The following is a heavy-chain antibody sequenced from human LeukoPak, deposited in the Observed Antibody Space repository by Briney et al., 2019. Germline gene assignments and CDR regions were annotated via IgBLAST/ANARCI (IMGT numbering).Heavy chain of an antibody. CDR1: GFTFSDYY. J-gene: IGHJ4*02. CDR2: ISGSGGST. CDR3: ARARRPYSGSYIVDY. V-gene: IGHV3-23*01. D-gene: IGHD1-26*01. Sequence: GGSLRLSCAASGFTFSDYYMSWIRQAPGKGLEWVSAISGSGGSTYYADSVKGRFTISRDNSKNTLYLQMNSLRAEDTAVYYCARARRPYSGSYIVDYWGQGTLVTVSS.